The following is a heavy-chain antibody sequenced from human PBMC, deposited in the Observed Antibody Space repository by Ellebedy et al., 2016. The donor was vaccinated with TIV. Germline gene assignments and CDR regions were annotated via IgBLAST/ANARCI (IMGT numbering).Heavy chain of an antibody. D-gene: IGHD4-23*01. Sequence: MPGGSLRLSCSVSGASITNDYWSWIRQSPGKRLESIGYVPYTANTNYHPSLRSRVTIALDTSKNQFSLKLRSVTAADTAVYYCARVRDYGGASNPDYFDYWGQGILVTVSS. J-gene: IGHJ4*02. V-gene: IGHV4-59*01. CDR1: GASITNDY. CDR2: VPYTANT. CDR3: ARVRDYGGASNPDYFDY.